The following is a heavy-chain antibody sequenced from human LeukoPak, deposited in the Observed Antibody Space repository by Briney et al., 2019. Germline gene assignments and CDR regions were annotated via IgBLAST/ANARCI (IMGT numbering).Heavy chain of an antibody. Sequence: GGSLRLSCAASGFTFSSYGVHWVRQAPGKGLEWVALISNDGSSKFYADSVKGRFTISRDNSKNTGYLQMDSLRAEDTAVYYCTKSFYDTCGSYQDYWGQGTLVTVSS. CDR2: ISNDGSSK. V-gene: IGHV3-30*18. D-gene: IGHD3-22*01. CDR1: GFTFSSYG. CDR3: TKSFYDTCGSYQDY. J-gene: IGHJ4*02.